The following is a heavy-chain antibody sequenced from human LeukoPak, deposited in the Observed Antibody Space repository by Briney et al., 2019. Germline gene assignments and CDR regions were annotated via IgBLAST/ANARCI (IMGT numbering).Heavy chain of an antibody. CDR2: INHSGST. CDR3: ARGPLWQPDADY. J-gene: IGHJ4*02. V-gene: IGHV4-34*01. D-gene: IGHD2-21*01. CDR1: GGSFSGYY. Sequence: PSETLSLTCAVYGGSFSGYYWSWIRQPPGKGLEWIGEINHSGSTNYNPSLKSRVTISVDTSKNQFSLKLSSVTAADTAVYYCARGPLWQPDADYWGQGTLVTVSS.